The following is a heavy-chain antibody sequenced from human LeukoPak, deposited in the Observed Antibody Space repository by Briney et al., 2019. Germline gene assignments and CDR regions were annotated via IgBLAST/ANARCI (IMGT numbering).Heavy chain of an antibody. Sequence: ASVKVSCKTSGYTFTSYGISWVRQAPGQGLEWMGWISPYNGNTNYAQKLQGRVTMTTDTSTSTAYMELRSLRSDDTAVYYCAKNPITIFGVVIIAFDYWGQGTLVTVSS. D-gene: IGHD3-3*01. CDR2: ISPYNGNT. CDR1: GYTFTSYG. CDR3: AKNPITIFGVVIIAFDY. J-gene: IGHJ4*02. V-gene: IGHV1-18*01.